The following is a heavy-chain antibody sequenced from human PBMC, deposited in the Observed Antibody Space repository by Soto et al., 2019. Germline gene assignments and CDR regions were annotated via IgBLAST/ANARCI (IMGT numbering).Heavy chain of an antibody. J-gene: IGHJ4*02. CDR2: VKEDGSEL. V-gene: IGHV3-7*01. D-gene: IGHD3-16*01. Sequence: GGSLRLSCAVSGFNVMSYWIICFRQAPGKGLEWVASVKEDGSELYYLHSVRGRFSISRDSAGNALHLTMNYLSAEDTGVYFCARDIGFDYVNWGRGIPVTVSS. CDR3: ARDIGFDYVN. CDR1: GFNVMSYW.